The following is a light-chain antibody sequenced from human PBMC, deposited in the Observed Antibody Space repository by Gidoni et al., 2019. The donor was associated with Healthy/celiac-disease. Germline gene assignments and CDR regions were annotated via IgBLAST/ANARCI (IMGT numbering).Light chain of an antibody. V-gene: IGKV3-11*01. Sequence: EIVLTQSPATLSLSTEERATISCRAGQSVSSYLACYQQTPGQAPRLLIYDASNRATGIPARFSGSGSGTDFTLTISSLEPEDFAVYYCQQRSNWPITFGQGTRLEIK. CDR1: QSVSSY. CDR3: QQRSNWPIT. CDR2: DAS. J-gene: IGKJ5*01.